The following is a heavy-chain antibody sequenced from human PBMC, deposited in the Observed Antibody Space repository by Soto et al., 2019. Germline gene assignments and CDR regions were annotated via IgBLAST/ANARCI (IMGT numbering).Heavy chain of an antibody. J-gene: IGHJ6*02. CDR3: AKGLNYYGSGSHGMDV. CDR1: GFTFSDYY. CDR2: ISSSGSTI. V-gene: IGHV3-11*04. Sequence: PGGSLRLSCAASGFTFSDYYMSWIRQAPGKGLEWVSYISSSGSTIYYADSVKGRFTISRDNAKNSLYLKMNSLRAEDTALYHCAKGLNYYGSGSHGMDVWGQGTTVTVSS. D-gene: IGHD3-10*01.